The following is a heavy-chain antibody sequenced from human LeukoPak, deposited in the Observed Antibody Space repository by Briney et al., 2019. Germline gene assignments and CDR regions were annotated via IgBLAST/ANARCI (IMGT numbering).Heavy chain of an antibody. CDR2: ISPNNGGT. Sequence: ASVKVSCKASGYTFTGYHMHWVRQAPGQGLEWMGWISPNNGGTKYAQKFQGRVTMTRDMSISTAYMDLRRLRSDDTAVYYCARSGGATDFDFWAQGTLVTVSS. J-gene: IGHJ4*02. V-gene: IGHV1-2*02. CDR3: ARSGGATDFDF. CDR1: GYTFTGYH. D-gene: IGHD1-26*01.